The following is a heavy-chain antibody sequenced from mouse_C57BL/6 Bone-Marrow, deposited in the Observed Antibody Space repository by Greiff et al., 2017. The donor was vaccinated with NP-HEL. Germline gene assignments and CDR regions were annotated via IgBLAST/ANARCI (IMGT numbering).Heavy chain of an antibody. D-gene: IGHD1-1*01. CDR3: ARSTTVVARGDY. V-gene: IGHV1-42*01. J-gene: IGHJ2*01. CDR2: INPSTGGT. Sequence: EVQLQQSGPELVKPGASVKISCKASGYSFTGYYMNWVKQSPEKSLEWIGEINPSTGGTTYNQKFKAKATLTVDKSSSTAYMQLKSLTSEDSAVYYCARSTTVVARGDYWGQGTTLTVSS. CDR1: GYSFTGYY.